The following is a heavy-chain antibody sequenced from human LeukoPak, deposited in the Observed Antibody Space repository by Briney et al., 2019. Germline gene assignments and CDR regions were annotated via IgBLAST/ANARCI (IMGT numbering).Heavy chain of an antibody. V-gene: IGHV3-30-3*01. J-gene: IGHJ3*02. Sequence: GGSLRLSCAASGFTFSNYAIHWVRQAPGKGLEWVAVISYDGSNKYYADSVKGRFTISRDNSKNTLYLQMNSLRAEDTAVYYCARDHNYCSGGSCYPSIWGQGTMVTVSS. CDR1: GFTFSNYA. CDR2: ISYDGSNK. CDR3: ARDHNYCSGGSCYPSI. D-gene: IGHD2-15*01.